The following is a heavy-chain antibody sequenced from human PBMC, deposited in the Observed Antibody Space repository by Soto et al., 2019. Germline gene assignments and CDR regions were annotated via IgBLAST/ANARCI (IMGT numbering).Heavy chain of an antibody. Sequence: SDTLSLTCAVSGGSISSGGYYWSWIRQHPGKGLEWIGYIYYSGSTYYNPSLKSRVTISVDTSKNQFSLKLSSVTAADTAVYYCARGDDQLLSNWFDPWGQGTLVTVSS. CDR2: IYYSGST. D-gene: IGHD2-2*01. J-gene: IGHJ5*02. CDR1: GGSISSGGYY. V-gene: IGHV4-31*11. CDR3: ARGDDQLLSNWFDP.